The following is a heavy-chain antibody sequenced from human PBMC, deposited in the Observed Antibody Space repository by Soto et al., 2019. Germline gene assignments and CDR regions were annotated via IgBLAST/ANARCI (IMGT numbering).Heavy chain of an antibody. CDR1: GFTFSNYG. D-gene: IGHD5-12*01. J-gene: IGHJ4*02. CDR3: ARDQGGIVAATIDNNGISNRLDF. V-gene: IGHV3-33*01. CDR2: IWYDGMKK. Sequence: VKVVESGGGVVQPGRSLRLSCAASGFTFSNYGMHWVRQAPGKGLEWLAAIWYDGMKKHYADSLEGRLSTSRDNSKNTVYLEIKRLRPEHTPVYYCARDQGGIVAATIDNNGISNRLDFWGQGTLVSVSS.